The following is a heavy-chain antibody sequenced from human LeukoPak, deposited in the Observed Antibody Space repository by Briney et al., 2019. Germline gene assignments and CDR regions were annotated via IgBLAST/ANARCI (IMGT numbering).Heavy chain of an antibody. D-gene: IGHD6-6*01. CDR2: ISGSGGST. CDR1: GFTFSTYA. Sequence: GGSLRLSCAASGFTFSTYAMSWVRQAPGKGLEWVSGISGSGGSTYYADSVKGRFTISRDNSKNTLYLQMNSLRAEDTAVYYCARLGTSIAAHPIDHWGQGTLVTVSS. CDR3: ARLGTSIAAHPIDH. V-gene: IGHV3-23*01. J-gene: IGHJ4*02.